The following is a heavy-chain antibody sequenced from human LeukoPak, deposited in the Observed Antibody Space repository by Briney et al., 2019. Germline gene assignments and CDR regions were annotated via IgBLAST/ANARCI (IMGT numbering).Heavy chain of an antibody. CDR1: EDTFSNYY. J-gene: IGHJ4*02. Sequence: ASVKVSCKASEDTFSNYYMHWLRQAPGQGLECMGIINPRGGGTNYAQKFQGRVTMTRDMSTRTLYMELSSLRSDDTAVYYCARVYSRLPYSFDSWGQGTLVTVSP. D-gene: IGHD5-12*01. CDR2: INPRGGGT. CDR3: ARVYSRLPYSFDS. V-gene: IGHV1-46*01.